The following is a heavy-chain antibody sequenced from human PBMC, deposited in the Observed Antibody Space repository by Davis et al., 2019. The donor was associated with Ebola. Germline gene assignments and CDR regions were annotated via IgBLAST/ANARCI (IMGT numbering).Heavy chain of an antibody. D-gene: IGHD3-10*01. CDR1: GYSFTNYW. CDR2: IYPGDSET. V-gene: IGHV5-51*01. J-gene: IGHJ1*01. CDR3: ARPWGYYGSGSYYILN. Sequence: PGGSLRLSCKGSGYSFTNYWIAWVRQMPGKGSEWMGIIYPGDSETRYSPSFQGQVTISADKSITTAYLQWSSLEASDTAMYYCARPWGYYGSGSYYILNWGQGTLVTVSS.